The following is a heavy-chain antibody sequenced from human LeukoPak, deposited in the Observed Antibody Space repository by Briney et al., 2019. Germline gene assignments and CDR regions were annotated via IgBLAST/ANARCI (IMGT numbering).Heavy chain of an antibody. CDR1: GFTFSSYS. V-gene: IGHV3-48*02. Sequence: GGSLRLSCAASGFTFSSYSMHWVRQAPGKGLEWVSYISSSSSTIYYADSVKGRFTISRDNAKNSLYLQMNSLRDEDTAVYYCARVMPLNYGDYKRGAFDIWGQGTMVTVSS. CDR2: ISSSSSTI. CDR3: ARVMPLNYGDYKRGAFDI. D-gene: IGHD4-17*01. J-gene: IGHJ3*02.